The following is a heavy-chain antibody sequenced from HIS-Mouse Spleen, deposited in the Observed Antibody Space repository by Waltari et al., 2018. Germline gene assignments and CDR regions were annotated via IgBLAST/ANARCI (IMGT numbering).Heavy chain of an antibody. D-gene: IGHD1-26*01. Sequence: EVQLVESGGGLVQPGGSLRLSCAASGFTVSSNYMSWVRQAPGKGVGWVSVIYKGGIKYSADAVKGSFTISRDNSKNTLYLQMNSLRAEDTAVYYCAREDGKHYYFDYWGQGTLVTVSS. J-gene: IGHJ4*02. CDR2: IYKGGIK. CDR1: GFTVSSNY. V-gene: IGHV3-66*01. CDR3: AREDGKHYYFDY.